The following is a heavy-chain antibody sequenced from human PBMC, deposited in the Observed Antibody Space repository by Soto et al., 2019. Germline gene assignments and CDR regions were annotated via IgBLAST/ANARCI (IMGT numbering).Heavy chain of an antibody. D-gene: IGHD6-13*01. CDR3: AKVTKRAAAGRYEYYKYGMDV. CDR1: GFAFSTYA. V-gene: IGHV3-23*01. Sequence: GGSLRSSGAASGFAFSTYAMNWVRQAPGKGLEWVSVISGSGGSSYYADSVKGRFTISRDNSKNTLFLQMNGLRAEDTAVYYCAKVTKRAAAGRYEYYKYGMDVWGQGTTVTVSS. CDR2: ISGSGGSS. J-gene: IGHJ6*02.